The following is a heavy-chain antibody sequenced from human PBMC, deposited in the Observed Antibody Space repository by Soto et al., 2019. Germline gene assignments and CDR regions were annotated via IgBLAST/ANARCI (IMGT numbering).Heavy chain of an antibody. CDR2: LSSSSSTI. J-gene: IGHJ4*02. Sequence: ELQLVESGGGLVQPGGSLRLSCAASGFTFSSYSMNWVRQAPGKGLEWVSYLSSSSSTIFYADSVKGRFTISRDHAKNSLYRQMTSLRAADTAVYYCARQVGGEYSGYDFLCLGDIWGQGTRVTVSS. V-gene: IGHV3-48*01. CDR3: ARQVGGEYSGYDFLCLGDI. D-gene: IGHD5-12*01. CDR1: GFTFSSYS.